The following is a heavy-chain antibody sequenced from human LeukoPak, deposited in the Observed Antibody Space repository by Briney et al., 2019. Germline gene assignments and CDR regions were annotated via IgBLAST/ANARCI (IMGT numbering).Heavy chain of an antibody. CDR2: INPNSGGT. CDR1: GYTFTGYY. V-gene: IGHV1-2*02. J-gene: IGHJ4*02. Sequence: ASVKVSCKASGYTFTGYYMHWVRQAPGQGLEWMGWINPNSGGTNYAQKFQGSVTMTRDTSISTAYMDLSRLRSDDTAVYYCAREHCSGGSCSYYFDYWGQGTLVTVSS. CDR3: AREHCSGGSCSYYFDY. D-gene: IGHD2-15*01.